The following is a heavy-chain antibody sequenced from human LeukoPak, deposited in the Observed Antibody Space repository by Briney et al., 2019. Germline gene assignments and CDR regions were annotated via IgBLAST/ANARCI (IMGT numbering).Heavy chain of an antibody. D-gene: IGHD7-27*01. CDR1: GFTFSSYG. V-gene: IGHV3-23*01. CDR3: AKDSDLTRDGGEFDY. Sequence: GGSLRLSCAASGFTFSSYGMSWVRQAPGKGLEWVSAISGSGGSTYYADSVKGRFTISRDNSKNTLYLQMNSLRAEDTAVYYCAKDSDLTRDGGEFDYWGQGTLVTVSS. CDR2: ISGSGGST. J-gene: IGHJ4*02.